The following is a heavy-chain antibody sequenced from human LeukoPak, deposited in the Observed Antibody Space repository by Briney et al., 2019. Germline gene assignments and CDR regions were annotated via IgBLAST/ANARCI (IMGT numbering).Heavy chain of an antibody. CDR2: ISASGGST. D-gene: IGHD1-26*01. V-gene: IGHV3-23*01. CDR3: AKDRGERGDYFDY. CDR1: GFTFSSYA. Sequence: GGSLRLSCAASGFTFSSYAMSWVRQAPGKGLEWVSGISASGGSTYYADSVKGRFTISRDNSKNTLYLQMNSLRAEDTAVYYCAKDRGERGDYFDYWGQGTLVTVSS. J-gene: IGHJ4*02.